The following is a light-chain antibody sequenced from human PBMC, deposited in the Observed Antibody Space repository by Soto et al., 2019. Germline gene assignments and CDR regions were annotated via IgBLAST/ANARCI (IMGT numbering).Light chain of an antibody. CDR3: TSYTSSSTDADVV. V-gene: IGLV2-14*01. CDR2: EVS. Sequence: QSALTQPASVSGSPGQSITISCTGTSSDVGGYNYVSWYQQHPGKAPKLMIYEVSNRPSGVSNRFSGSKSGNTASPTISGLQAEDEADYYCTSYTSSSTDADVVFGGGTKLTVL. CDR1: SSDVGGYNY. J-gene: IGLJ2*01.